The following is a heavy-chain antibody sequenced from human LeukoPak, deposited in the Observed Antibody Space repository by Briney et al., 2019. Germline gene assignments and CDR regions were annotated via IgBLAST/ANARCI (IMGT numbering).Heavy chain of an antibody. CDR2: INPNSGGT. Sequence: ASVKVSCKASGYTFTGYYIHWVRQAPGQGLEWMGWINPNSGGTNYAQKFQGRVTMTRDTSTSTAYMELSRLRSDDTAVYYCARLNGNHFDYWGQGTLVTVSS. D-gene: IGHD1-14*01. J-gene: IGHJ4*02. CDR1: GYTFTGYY. CDR3: ARLNGNHFDY. V-gene: IGHV1-2*02.